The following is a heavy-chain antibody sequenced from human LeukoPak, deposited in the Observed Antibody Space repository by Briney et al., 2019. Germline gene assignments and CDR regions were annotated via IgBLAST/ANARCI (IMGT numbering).Heavy chain of an antibody. V-gene: IGHV1-69*13. Sequence: SVKVSCKASGGTFSSYAISWVRQAPGQGLEWMGGIIPIFGTANYAQKFQGRVTITADESTSTAYMELSSLRSEDTAVYYCARDGARYCSSTSCYGRSFDYWGQGTLVTVSS. CDR1: GGTFSSYA. J-gene: IGHJ4*02. CDR2: IIPIFGTA. CDR3: ARDGARYCSSTSCYGRSFDY. D-gene: IGHD2-2*01.